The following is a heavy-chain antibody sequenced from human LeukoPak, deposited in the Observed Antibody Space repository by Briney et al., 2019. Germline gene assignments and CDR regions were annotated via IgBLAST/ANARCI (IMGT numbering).Heavy chain of an antibody. CDR1: GFTFSGYS. J-gene: IGHJ3*02. V-gene: IGHV3-11*04. CDR3: ARDGNFDI. Sequence: GGSLRLSCAASGFTFSGYSMTWIRQAPGKGLEWVSHISSSGRIYADSVKGRFTISRDNAKNSLYLQMNSLRAEDTAVYYCARDGNFDIWGPGTMVTVSS. CDR2: ISSSGR.